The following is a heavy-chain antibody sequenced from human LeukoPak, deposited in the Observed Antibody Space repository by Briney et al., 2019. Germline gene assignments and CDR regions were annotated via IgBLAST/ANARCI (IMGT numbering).Heavy chain of an antibody. CDR2: IYYSGST. D-gene: IGHD3-22*01. CDR1: GGSISSYY. Sequence: SETLSLTCTVSGGSISSYYWSWIRQPPGKGLEWIGYIYYSGSTNYNPSLKSRVTISVDTSKNQFSLKLSSVTAADTAVYYCARCGGEDYDSSGYYYFKARNAFDIWGQGTMVTVSS. CDR3: ARCGGEDYDSSGYYYFKARNAFDI. V-gene: IGHV4-59*01. J-gene: IGHJ3*02.